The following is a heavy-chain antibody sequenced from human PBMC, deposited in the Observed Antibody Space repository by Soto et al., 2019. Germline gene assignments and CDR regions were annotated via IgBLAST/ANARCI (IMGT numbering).Heavy chain of an antibody. CDR2: IYPGDSDT. CDR3: ARHPVYINWNYHDAFDI. Sequence: GESLKISCKGSGYSFNSYWIGGVRQMPGKGLEWMGIIYPGDSDTRYSPSFQGQVTISADKSISTAHLQLSSLKDAVTAMYCCARHPVYINWNYHDAFDIWGQGTMVTVSS. V-gene: IGHV5-51*01. D-gene: IGHD1-7*01. J-gene: IGHJ3*02. CDR1: GYSFNSYW.